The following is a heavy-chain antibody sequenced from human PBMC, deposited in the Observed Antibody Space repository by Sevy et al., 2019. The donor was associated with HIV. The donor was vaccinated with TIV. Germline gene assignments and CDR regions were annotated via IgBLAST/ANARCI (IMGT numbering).Heavy chain of an antibody. J-gene: IGHJ3*01. D-gene: IGHD3-16*02. CDR2: ISSRGTYK. CDR3: AKIRARFGGLIEWYDIDV. Sequence: GGSLRLSCAASGFTFSNYAIHWVRQAPGKGLQWVALISSRGTYKYYADSMKGRLSISRDDSKNTLFLHMNSLRAEDTALYYSAKIRARFGGLIEWYDIDVWGQGTMVTVSS. V-gene: IGHV3-30-3*02. CDR1: GFTFSNYA.